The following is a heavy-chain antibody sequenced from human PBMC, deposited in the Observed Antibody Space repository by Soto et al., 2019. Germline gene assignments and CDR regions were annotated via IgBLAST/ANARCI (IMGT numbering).Heavy chain of an antibody. J-gene: IGHJ6*03. V-gene: IGHV4-34*01. CDR1: GGSFSGYY. Sequence: SETLSLTCAVYGGSFSGYYWSWIRQPPGKGLEWIGEINHSGSTNYNPSLKSRVTISVDTSKNQFSLKLSSVTAADTAVYYCARRARGILKPYYYYYYMDVWGKGTTVTVSS. CDR3: ARRARGILKPYYYYYYMDV. CDR2: INHSGST. D-gene: IGHD3-16*01.